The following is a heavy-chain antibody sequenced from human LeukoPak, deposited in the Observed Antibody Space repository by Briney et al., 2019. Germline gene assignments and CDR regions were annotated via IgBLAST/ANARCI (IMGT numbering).Heavy chain of an antibody. CDR1: GGSFSGYY. CDR3: ARVPPYDSSGYYTDDAFDI. J-gene: IGHJ3*02. CDR2: INHSGST. V-gene: IGHV4-34*01. D-gene: IGHD3-22*01. Sequence: SETLSLTCAVYGGSFSGYYWSWIRQPPGKGLEWIGEINHSGSTNYNPSLKSRVTISVDTSKNQFSLKLSFVTAADTAVYYCARVPPYDSSGYYTDDAFDIWGQGTMVTVSS.